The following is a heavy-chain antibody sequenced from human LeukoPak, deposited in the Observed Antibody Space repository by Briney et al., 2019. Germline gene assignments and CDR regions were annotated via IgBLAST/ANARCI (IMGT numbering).Heavy chain of an antibody. D-gene: IGHD2-21*02. CDR3: AKEALVVVTAESSFDY. V-gene: IGHV3-30*04. CDR2: ISYDGSNK. CDR1: GFTFSSYA. Sequence: PGGSLRLSCAASGFTFSSYAMHWVRQAPGKGLEWVAVISYDGSNKYYADSVKGRFTISRDNSKNTLYLQMNSLRAEDTAVYYCAKEALVVVTAESSFDYWGQGTLVTVSS. J-gene: IGHJ4*02.